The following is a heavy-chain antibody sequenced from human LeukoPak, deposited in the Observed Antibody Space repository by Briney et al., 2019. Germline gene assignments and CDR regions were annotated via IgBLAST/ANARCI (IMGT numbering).Heavy chain of an antibody. CDR2: ISGSGGST. Sequence: HAGGSLRLSCAASGFTFSSYAMSWVRQAPGKGLEWVSAISGSGGSTYYADSVKGRFTISRDNSKNTLYLQMNSLRAEDTAIYYCAKFLFDSSSSPDYYGMDVWGQGTTVTVSS. D-gene: IGHD6-6*01. CDR3: AKFLFDSSSSPDYYGMDV. CDR1: GFTFSSYA. J-gene: IGHJ6*02. V-gene: IGHV3-23*01.